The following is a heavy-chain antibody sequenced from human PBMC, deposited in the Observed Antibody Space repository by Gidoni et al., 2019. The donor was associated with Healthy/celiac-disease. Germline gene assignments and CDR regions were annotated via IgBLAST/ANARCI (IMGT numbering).Heavy chain of an antibody. D-gene: IGHD5-18*01. CDR3: ARVWRQLWLFDY. CDR2: ISSSGSTI. J-gene: IGHJ4*02. Sequence: KPGGSLRLSCAASGFTFSDYYMSWSSQAPGKGLQWASYISSSGSTIYYADAVKGRFTIPRDNATNSRYLQMNSLGSDDTAVYCGARVWRQLWLFDYWGQGTLVTVSS. V-gene: IGHV3-11*01. CDR1: GFTFSDYY.